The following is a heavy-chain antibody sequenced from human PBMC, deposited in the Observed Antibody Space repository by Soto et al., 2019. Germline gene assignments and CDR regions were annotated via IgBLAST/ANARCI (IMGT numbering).Heavy chain of an antibody. D-gene: IGHD1-1*01. CDR1: GFTFSDEW. CDR2: IKNKPNGETT. V-gene: IGHV3-15*07. J-gene: IGHJ3*01. Sequence: EVQLVESGGVLIKPGGSLRLSCAASGFTFSDEWMNWVRQAPGKGLEWVGRIKNKPNGETTDYAAPVKGRFTISRDDSESRLYLQLNNLKTEATAVYHCTRVNASAFHHWGQGKLFTVSS. CDR3: TRVNASAFHH.